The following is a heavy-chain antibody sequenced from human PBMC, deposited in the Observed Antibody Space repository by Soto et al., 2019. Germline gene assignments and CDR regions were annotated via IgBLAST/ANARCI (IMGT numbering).Heavy chain of an antibody. CDR3: ARGLTYYYDSRGYSDAFDI. J-gene: IGHJ3*02. Sequence: GGSLRLSCAASGFTFSTHEMNWVRQALGKGLEWVSYISSSGFTTYYADSVKGRFTVSRDNAKNSLYLQMNSLRAEDSAVYYCARGLTYYYDSRGYSDAFDIWGQGTMVTVSS. CDR1: GFTFSTHE. V-gene: IGHV3-48*03. CDR2: ISSSGFTT. D-gene: IGHD3-22*01.